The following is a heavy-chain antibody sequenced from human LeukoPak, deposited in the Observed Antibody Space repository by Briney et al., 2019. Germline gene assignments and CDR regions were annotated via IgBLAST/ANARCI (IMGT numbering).Heavy chain of an antibody. J-gene: IGHJ4*02. D-gene: IGHD3-10*01. V-gene: IGHV3-23*01. CDR2: IMEAGGDT. CDR1: GIKLSKYG. CDR3: AKRGVVIRGLLVIGLHTEAYYFDS. Sequence: PGGSLTLSCVVSGIKLSKYGMSWVRQAPGKGREGVSGIMEAGGDTKYSDTVKGRFTLSRHNSKNTLYLQMNSLRAEDTAVYFCAKRGVVIRGLLVIGLHTEAYYFDSWGQGILVTVSS.